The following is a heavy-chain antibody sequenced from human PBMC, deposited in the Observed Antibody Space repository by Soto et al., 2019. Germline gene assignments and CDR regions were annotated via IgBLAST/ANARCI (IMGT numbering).Heavy chain of an antibody. CDR3: ARDKTWYDSSGYYFTYDY. Sequence: QVQLVESGGGLVKPGGSLRLSCAASGFTFSDYYMSWIRQAPGKGLEWVSYISSSGSTIYYADSVKGRFTISRDNAKNSLYLQITRLRAEDTAVYYCARDKTWYDSSGYYFTYDYWGQGTLVTVSS. V-gene: IGHV3-11*01. D-gene: IGHD3-22*01. J-gene: IGHJ4*02. CDR1: GFTFSDYY. CDR2: ISSSGSTI.